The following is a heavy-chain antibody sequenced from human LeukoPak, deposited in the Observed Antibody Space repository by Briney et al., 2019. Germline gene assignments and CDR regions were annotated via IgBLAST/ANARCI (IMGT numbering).Heavy chain of an antibody. Sequence: PSETLSLTCTVSGVSITSSYWSWIRQPPGKGLECIGYIYHTGSLDYNPSLNSRVTISLDTSKNQFSLKLTSVTAADTAVYYCARSARVFEYWGQGAPVTVSS. J-gene: IGHJ4*02. CDR3: ARSARVFEY. CDR2: IYHTGSL. V-gene: IGHV4-59*01. CDR1: GVSITSSY.